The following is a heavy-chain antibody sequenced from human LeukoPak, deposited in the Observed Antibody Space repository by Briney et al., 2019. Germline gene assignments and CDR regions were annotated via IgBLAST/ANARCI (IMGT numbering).Heavy chain of an antibody. V-gene: IGHV3-30*04. D-gene: IGHD5-24*01. J-gene: IGHJ4*02. Sequence: GGSLRLSCAASGFTFNNYAMHWVRQAPGEGLEWVAVISRDGTVQYYADSVKGRLTISRDNSKNTLYLQMNSLRAEDTAVYYCARGRRGRDPIDYWGRGTLVTVSS. CDR1: GFTFNNYA. CDR3: ARGRRGRDPIDY. CDR2: ISRDGTVQ.